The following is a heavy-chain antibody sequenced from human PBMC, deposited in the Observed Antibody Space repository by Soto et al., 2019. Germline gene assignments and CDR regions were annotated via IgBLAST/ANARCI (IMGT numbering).Heavy chain of an antibody. CDR3: ARTTAVPNTLRSRYFFDY. CDR2: VYYSGTT. Sequence: QVQLQESGPGLLKPSETLSLTCSVSGGSVSNKTYYWSWIRQPPGKRLEWIGYVYYSGTTNYNTSLKSRVTISVDRAKNQFSLRLSSVTTADTALYYCARTTAVPNTLRSRYFFDYWGQGTLVTVSS. J-gene: IGHJ4*02. CDR1: GGSVSNKTYY. D-gene: IGHD4-17*01. V-gene: IGHV4-61*01.